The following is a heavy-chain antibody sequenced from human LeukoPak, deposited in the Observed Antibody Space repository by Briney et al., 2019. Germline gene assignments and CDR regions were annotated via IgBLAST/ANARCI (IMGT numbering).Heavy chain of an antibody. Sequence: GGFLRLSCAASGFTFSDYYMSWIRQAPGQGLEWVSYISSSGSTIYYADSVKGRFTISRDNAKNSLYLQMNSLRAEDTAVYYCARDREMATILSFFDYWGQGTLVTVSS. V-gene: IGHV3-11*01. J-gene: IGHJ4*02. D-gene: IGHD5-24*01. CDR3: ARDREMATILSFFDY. CDR2: ISSSGSTI. CDR1: GFTFSDYY.